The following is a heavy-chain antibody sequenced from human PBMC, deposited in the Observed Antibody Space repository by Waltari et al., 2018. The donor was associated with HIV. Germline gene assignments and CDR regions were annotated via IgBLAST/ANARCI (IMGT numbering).Heavy chain of an antibody. Sequence: EVQLVESGGGWVQPGRSLSLSCPGSGFTFVDYVTCWVRKAAGKGLEWVGLSRRKLYGGTAEYAASVKGRFTISRDDSKSIAYLQMNSLKTEDTAVYYCTRALPGSGGLRGCRDYWGQGTLVTVSS. CDR3: TRALPGSGGLRGCRDY. CDR2: SRRKLYGGTA. CDR1: GFTFVDYV. D-gene: IGHD6-19*01. J-gene: IGHJ4*02. V-gene: IGHV3-49*04.